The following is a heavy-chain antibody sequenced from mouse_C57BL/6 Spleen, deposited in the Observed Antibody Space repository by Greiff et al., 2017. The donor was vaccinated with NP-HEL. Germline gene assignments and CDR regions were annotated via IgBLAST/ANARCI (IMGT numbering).Heavy chain of an antibody. V-gene: IGHV5-9-1*02. CDR3: TREGYDYDGYWYFDV. J-gene: IGHJ1*03. CDR2: ISSGGDYI. Sequence: EVHLVESGEGLVKPGGSLKLSCAASGFTFSSYAMSWVRQTPEKRLEWVAYISSGGDYIYYADTVKGRFTISRDNARNTLYLQMSSLKSEDTAMYYCTREGYDYDGYWYFDVWGTGTTVTVSS. CDR1: GFTFSSYA. D-gene: IGHD2-4*01.